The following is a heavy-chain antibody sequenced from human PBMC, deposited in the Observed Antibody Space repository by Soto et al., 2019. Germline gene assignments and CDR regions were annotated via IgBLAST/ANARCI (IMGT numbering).Heavy chain of an antibody. D-gene: IGHD3-3*01. CDR2: ISGRGSST. CDR3: AKTREGHDFWSGQITHGYFDY. CDR1: GFLFNSHA. V-gene: IGHV3-23*01. J-gene: IGHJ4*02. Sequence: PGGSLRLSCAASGFLFNSHAMSWVRQSPVKGLEWVAAISGRGSSTYYPDSVKGRFIVSRDNSKNKLYLQMNGLRAEDTAVYYCAKTREGHDFWSGQITHGYFDYWGQGIQVTSPQ.